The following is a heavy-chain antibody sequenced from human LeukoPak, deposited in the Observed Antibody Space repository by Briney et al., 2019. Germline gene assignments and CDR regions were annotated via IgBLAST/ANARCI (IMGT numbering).Heavy chain of an antibody. J-gene: IGHJ4*02. CDR1: GFTFSSYE. Sequence: GGSLRLSCAASGFTFSSYEMNWFRQAPGKGLEWVSYISSSGSTIYYADSVKGRFTISRDNAKNSLYLQMNSLRAEDTAVYYCAKDRLGYCSSTSCFGSGGNYFDYWGQGTLVTVSS. D-gene: IGHD2-2*01. V-gene: IGHV3-48*03. CDR2: ISSSGSTI. CDR3: AKDRLGYCSSTSCFGSGGNYFDY.